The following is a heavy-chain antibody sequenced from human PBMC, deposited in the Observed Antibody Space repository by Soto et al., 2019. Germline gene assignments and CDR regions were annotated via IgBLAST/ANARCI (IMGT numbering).Heavy chain of an antibody. CDR3: ARGRNWFDP. Sequence: ETLSLTCTVSGGSISSSSYYWGWIRQPPGKGLEWIGSIYYSGSTYYNPSLKSRVTISVDTSKNQFSLKLSSVTAADTAVYYCARGRNWFDPWGQGTLVTVS. V-gene: IGHV4-39*01. CDR2: IYYSGST. CDR1: GGSISSSSYY. J-gene: IGHJ5*02.